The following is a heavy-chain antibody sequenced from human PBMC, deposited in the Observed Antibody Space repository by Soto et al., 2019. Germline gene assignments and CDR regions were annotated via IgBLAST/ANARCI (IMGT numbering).Heavy chain of an antibody. CDR2: ISSSSSYI. CDR3: AREGVQHGSGPYYYYGMDV. V-gene: IGHV3-21*01. D-gene: IGHD3-10*01. J-gene: IGHJ6*02. CDR1: RFTFSSYS. Sequence: EVQLVESGGGLVKPGGSLRLSCAASRFTFSSYSMNWVRQAPGKGLEWVSSISSSSSYIYYADSVKGRFTISRDNAKNSLYLQMNSLRAEDTAVYYCAREGVQHGSGPYYYYGMDVWGQGTTVTVSS.